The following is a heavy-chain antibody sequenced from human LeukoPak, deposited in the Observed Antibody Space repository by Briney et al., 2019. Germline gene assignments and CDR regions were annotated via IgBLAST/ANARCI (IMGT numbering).Heavy chain of an antibody. Sequence: SETLSLTCAVSGYSISSDNYWVWIRQPPGQGLEWTGGIYHSGSTYYNPSLKSRVTMSVGTSKNQFSLKLSSVTAADTAVYYCARAPRDSSSSNYMRRFDYWGQGTLVTVSS. CDR2: IYHSGST. J-gene: IGHJ4*02. D-gene: IGHD3-22*01. CDR3: ARAPRDSSSSNYMRRFDY. CDR1: GYSISSDNY. V-gene: IGHV4-38-2*01.